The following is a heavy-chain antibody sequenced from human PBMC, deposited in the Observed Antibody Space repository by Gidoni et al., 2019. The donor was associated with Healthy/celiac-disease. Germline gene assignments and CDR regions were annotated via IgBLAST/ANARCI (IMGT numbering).Heavy chain of an antibody. CDR2: IYYSGST. CDR1: GGSISRGGYY. V-gene: IGHV4-31*01. J-gene: IGHJ4*02. D-gene: IGHD6-6*01. CDR3: ARLDSSFTLFDY. Sequence: QVQLQESGPGLVKPSQTLSLTCPVSGGSISRGGYYWSWIRQHPGKGLEWIGYIYYSGSTYYNPSLKSLVTISVDTSKNQFSLKLSSVTAADTAVYYCARLDSSFTLFDYWGQGTLVTVSS.